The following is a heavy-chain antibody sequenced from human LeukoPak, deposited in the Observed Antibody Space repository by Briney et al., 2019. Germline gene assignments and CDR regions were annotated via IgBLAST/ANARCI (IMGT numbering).Heavy chain of an antibody. V-gene: IGHV3-23*01. Sequence: GGSLRLSCAASGFTFNTYAMSWVRQAPGKGLEWVSSISENGESTYYADSVKGRFTISRDNSRNTLYLQMNSLRAEDTAVYYCAKGYYSQFDPWGQGTLVTVSS. CDR2: ISENGEST. D-gene: IGHD2-15*01. CDR1: GFTFNTYA. CDR3: AKGYYSQFDP. J-gene: IGHJ5*02.